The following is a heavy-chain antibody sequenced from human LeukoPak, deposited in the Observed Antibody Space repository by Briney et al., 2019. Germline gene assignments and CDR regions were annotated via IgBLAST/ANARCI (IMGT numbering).Heavy chain of an antibody. J-gene: IGHJ4*02. CDR1: GYTFTSYD. CDR3: ARGGRDGYNFGSGFDY. Sequence: ASVKVSCKASGYTFTSYDINWVRQATGQGLEWMGWMNPNSGNTGYAQKFQGRVTMTRNTSISTAYMELSSLRSEDTAVYYCARGGRDGYNFGSGFDYWGQGTLVTVSS. CDR2: MNPNSGNT. D-gene: IGHD5-24*01. V-gene: IGHV1-8*01.